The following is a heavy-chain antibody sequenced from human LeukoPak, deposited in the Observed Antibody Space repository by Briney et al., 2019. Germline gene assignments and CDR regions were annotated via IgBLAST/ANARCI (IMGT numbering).Heavy chain of an antibody. J-gene: IGHJ3*02. CDR2: IYSGGST. V-gene: IGHV3-23*03. Sequence: GGSLRLSCAASGFTFSSYAMSWVRQAPGKGLEWVSVIYSGGSTYYADSVKGRFTISRDNSKNTLYLQMNSLRAEDTAVYYCAKYSSGWYADAFDIWGQGTMVTVSS. CDR3: AKYSSGWYADAFDI. CDR1: GFTFSSYA. D-gene: IGHD6-19*01.